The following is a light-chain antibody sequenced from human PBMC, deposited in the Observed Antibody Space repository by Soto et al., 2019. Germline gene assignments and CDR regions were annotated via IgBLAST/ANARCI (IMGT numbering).Light chain of an antibody. CDR1: SSDVGGYDY. CDR2: EVS. Sequence: QSALTQPPSASGSPGQSVTISCTGTSSDVGGYDYVSWYQQHPGKGPKLMIYEVSKRPSGVPDRFSGSKSGNTASLTVSGLQAEDEADYYCSSYAGRNNYYVFGTGTKLTVL. J-gene: IGLJ1*01. CDR3: SSYAGRNNYYV. V-gene: IGLV2-8*01.